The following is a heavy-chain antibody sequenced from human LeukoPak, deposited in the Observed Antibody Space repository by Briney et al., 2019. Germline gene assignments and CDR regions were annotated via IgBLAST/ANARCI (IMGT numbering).Heavy chain of an antibody. CDR3: ARDMIILQS. CDR1: GFTSSNYW. J-gene: IGHJ5*02. CDR2: INSDGSTT. D-gene: IGHD3-16*01. Sequence: GGSLRLSCAASGFTSSNYWMHWVRQAPGKGLVWVSRINSDGSTTSYADSVKGRFTISRDNAKKSLYLQMNSLRAEDTAVYFCARDMIILQSWGQGTLVTVSS. V-gene: IGHV3-74*01.